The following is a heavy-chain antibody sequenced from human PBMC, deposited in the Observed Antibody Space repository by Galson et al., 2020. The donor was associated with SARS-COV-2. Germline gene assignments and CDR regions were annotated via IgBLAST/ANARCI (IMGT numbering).Heavy chain of an antibody. J-gene: IGHJ4*02. V-gene: IGHV3-7*05. CDR2: IKQDGSEK. CDR1: GFTFSSYW. CDR3: ARHSAVLRFLEWHIEY. D-gene: IGHD3-3*01. Sequence: TGGSLRLSCAASGFTFSSYWMSWVRQAPGKGLEWVANIKQDGSEKYYVDSVKGRFTISRDNAKNSLYLQMNSLRAEDTAVYYCARHSAVLRFLEWHIEYWGQGTLVTVSS.